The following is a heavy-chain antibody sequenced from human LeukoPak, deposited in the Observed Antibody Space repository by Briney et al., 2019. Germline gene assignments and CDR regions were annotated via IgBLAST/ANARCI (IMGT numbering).Heavy chain of an antibody. Sequence: SETLSLTRTVSGGSISSSHYYWGWIRQSPGKGLEWIGSIYYSGTTYYNPSLESRVTISDDTSKNRFSLMLTSLTAADTAVYYCARQSSDYYYYYIDVWGEGTAVIVSS. V-gene: IGHV4-39*01. CDR2: IYYSGTT. CDR1: GGSISSSHYY. CDR3: ARQSSDYYYYYIDV. J-gene: IGHJ6*03.